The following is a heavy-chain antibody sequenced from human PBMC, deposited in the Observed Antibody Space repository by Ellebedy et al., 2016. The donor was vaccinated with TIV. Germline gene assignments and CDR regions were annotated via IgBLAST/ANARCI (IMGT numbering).Heavy chain of an antibody. CDR1: GFTFSNYW. J-gene: IGHJ4*02. D-gene: IGHD2-21*01. CDR3: ARDFKSYSQADY. Sequence: GESLKISXAASGFTFSNYWMSWVRQYTGKGLEWLANINQDGSGKYYVDSVMDRFTISRDNARNSLYLQMNSLRAEDTAVYYCARDFKSYSQADYWGQGTLVTVSS. CDR2: INQDGSGK. V-gene: IGHV3-7*01.